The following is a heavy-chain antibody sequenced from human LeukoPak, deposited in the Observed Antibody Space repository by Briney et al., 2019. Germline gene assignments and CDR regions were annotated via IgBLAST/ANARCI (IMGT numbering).Heavy chain of an antibody. CDR3: ARSCSGGSCYRDTFDY. V-gene: IGHV4-59*01. CDR2: IYSGGST. J-gene: IGHJ4*02. Sequence: SETLSLTCTVSGGSISSYYWSWIRQPPGKGLEWIGYIYSGGSTNYNPSLKSRVTISVDTSKNQFSLKLSSVTAADTAVYYCARSCSGGSCYRDTFDYWGQGTLSTVSS. CDR1: GGSISSYY. D-gene: IGHD2-15*01.